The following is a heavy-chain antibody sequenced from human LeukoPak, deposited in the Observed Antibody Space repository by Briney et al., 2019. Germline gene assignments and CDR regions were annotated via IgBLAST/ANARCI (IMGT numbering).Heavy chain of an antibody. Sequence: GGSLRLSCAASGFTFSSHAMNWVRQAPGKGLEWVAVISYDGSNKYYVDSVKGRFTISRDNSKNTLYLQMNSLRAEDTAVYYCARGPSGYHNTGGQGTLVTVSS. CDR1: GFTFSSHA. V-gene: IGHV3-30*14. CDR3: ARGPSGYHNT. D-gene: IGHD5-12*01. J-gene: IGHJ4*02. CDR2: ISYDGSNK.